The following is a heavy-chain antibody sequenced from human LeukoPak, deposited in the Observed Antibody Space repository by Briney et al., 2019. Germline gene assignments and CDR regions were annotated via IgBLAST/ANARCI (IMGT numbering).Heavy chain of an antibody. CDR2: ISGSGGST. J-gene: IGHJ4*02. CDR3: AILPGYSSSWYEVDY. D-gene: IGHD6-13*01. V-gene: IGHV3-23*01. CDR1: GFIFSSYA. Sequence: GGSLRLSCAASGFIFSSYAMSWGRQAPGKGLEWVSGISGSGGSTYYADSVKGRFTISRDNSKNTLYLQMNSPRAEDTALYYCAILPGYSSSWYEVDYWGQGTLVTVSS.